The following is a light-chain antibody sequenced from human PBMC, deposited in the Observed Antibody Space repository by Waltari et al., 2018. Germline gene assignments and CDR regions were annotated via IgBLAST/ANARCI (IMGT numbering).Light chain of an antibody. CDR2: AVT. J-gene: IGLJ2*01. Sequence: QSALTQPPSMSGSPGQSLTISSTGTSGDIGAYNSFSWYQPAPGIAPKRIIYAVTNRPSGVPDRFSASKSGNTASLTISGLQAEDEADYYCSSGTIDSTLVFGTGTKLTVL. CDR1: SGDIGAYNS. V-gene: IGLV2-18*02. CDR3: SSGTIDSTLV.